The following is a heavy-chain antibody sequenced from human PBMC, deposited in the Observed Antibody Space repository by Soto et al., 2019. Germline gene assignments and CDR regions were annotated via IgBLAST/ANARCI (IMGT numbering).Heavy chain of an antibody. J-gene: IGHJ4*02. CDR2: MNPNSGNT. CDR1: GYTFTRYD. CDR3: ARRVRGLVIYSGY. V-gene: IGHV1-8*01. D-gene: IGHD1-26*01. Sequence: ASVKVSCKASGYTFTRYDINWVRQATGQGLEWMGWMNPNSGNTGYAQKFQGRVTMTRNTSISTAYMELSSLRSEDTAVYYCARRVRGLVIYSGYWGQGTLVTVSS.